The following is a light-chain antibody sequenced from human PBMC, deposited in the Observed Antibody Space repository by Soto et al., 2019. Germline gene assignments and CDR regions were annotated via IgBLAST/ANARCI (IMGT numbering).Light chain of an antibody. CDR1: SSDVGGNND. J-gene: IGLJ2*01. Sequence: QSALTQPPSASGSPGQSVTISCIGTSSDVGGNNDVSWYQQHPGKAPKLMIYDVSKRPSGVPDRFPGSKSGNTASLTVSGIQAQAEDESYYCSYAASNSLGVFGGGTQLTVL. CDR2: DVS. V-gene: IGLV2-8*01. CDR3: CSYAASNSLGV.